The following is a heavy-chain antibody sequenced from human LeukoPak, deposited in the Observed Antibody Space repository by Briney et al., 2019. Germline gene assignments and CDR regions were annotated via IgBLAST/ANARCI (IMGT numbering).Heavy chain of an antibody. CDR3: ARVSRVYDSSGPLCY. D-gene: IGHD3-22*01. J-gene: IGHJ4*02. CDR1: GFTFSSYG. CDR2: ISYDGSNK. V-gene: IGHV3-30*03. Sequence: QPGGSLRLSCAASGFTFSSYGMHWVRQAPGKGLEWVAVISYDGSNKYYADSVKGRFTISRDNSKNTLYLQMNSLRAEDTAVYYCARVSRVYDSSGPLCYWGQGTLVTVSS.